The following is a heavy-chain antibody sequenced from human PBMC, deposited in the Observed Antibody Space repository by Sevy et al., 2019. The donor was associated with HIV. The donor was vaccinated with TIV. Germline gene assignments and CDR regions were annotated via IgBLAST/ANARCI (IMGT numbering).Heavy chain of an antibody. J-gene: IGHJ4*02. CDR3: ARAVLEISTWRSDY. V-gene: IGHV3-21*01. Sequence: GGALRLSCAASGFTFSSYRMTWVRQAPGKGLEWVSCSSSTRAYINYADSVKGRFTISRDNAKNLLYLQMDSLGAEDTAVYYCARAVLEISTWRSDYWGQGTLVTVSS. CDR2: SSSTRAYI. CDR1: GFTFSSYR. D-gene: IGHD1-1*01.